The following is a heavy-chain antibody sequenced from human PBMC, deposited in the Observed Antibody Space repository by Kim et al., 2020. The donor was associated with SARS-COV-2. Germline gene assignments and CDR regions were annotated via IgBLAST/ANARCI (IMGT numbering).Heavy chain of an antibody. Sequence: GGSLRLSCAASGFSFTEHYMSWIRQAPGKGLEWLAYIDTIGDYTYYADSVKGRFTISRDNGDNSVSLHLNGLRAEDTAVYYCARFMATVTARRYLDYWGQGTLVSVSS. J-gene: IGHJ4*02. CDR3: ARFMATVTARRYLDY. CDR2: IDTIGDYT. CDR1: GFSFTEHY. V-gene: IGHV3-11*03. D-gene: IGHD1-20*01.